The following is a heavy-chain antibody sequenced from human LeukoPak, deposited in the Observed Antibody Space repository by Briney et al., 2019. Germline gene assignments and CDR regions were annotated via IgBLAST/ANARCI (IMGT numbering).Heavy chain of an antibody. CDR2: ISNSGSTI. Sequence: GGSLRLSCEASGFTFSSYSMNWVRQAPGKGLEWVSYISNSGSTIYYADSVKGRFTISRDIAKSSLYLQMNSLRAEDTAVYYCARKTSGSYGYFDYWGQGTLVTVSS. CDR3: ARKTSGSYGYFDY. V-gene: IGHV3-48*01. J-gene: IGHJ4*02. D-gene: IGHD1-26*01. CDR1: GFTFSSYS.